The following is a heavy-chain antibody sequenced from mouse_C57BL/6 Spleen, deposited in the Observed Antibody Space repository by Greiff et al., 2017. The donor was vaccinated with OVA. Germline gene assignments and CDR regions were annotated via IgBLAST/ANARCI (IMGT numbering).Heavy chain of an antibody. CDR2: INPNSGTT. V-gene: IGHV1-39*01. CDR1: GYSFTDYN. D-gene: IGHD2-5*01. CDR3: ARRIYSNPFAY. J-gene: IGHJ3*01. Sequence: VHVKQSGPELVKPGASVKISCKASGYSFTDYNMNWVKQSNGKSLEWIGVINPNSGTTSYNQKFKGKATLTVDQSSSTAYMQLNSLTSEDAAVYYCARRIYSNPFAYWGQGTLVTVSA.